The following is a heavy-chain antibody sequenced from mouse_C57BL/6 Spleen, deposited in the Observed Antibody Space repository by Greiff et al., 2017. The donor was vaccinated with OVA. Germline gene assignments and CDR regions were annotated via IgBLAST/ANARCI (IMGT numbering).Heavy chain of an antibody. V-gene: IGHV1-81*01. D-gene: IGHD1-1*01. J-gene: IGHJ4*01. CDR3: AREGITTVVGQGAMDY. Sequence: VQLQQSGAELARPGASVKLSCKASGYTFTSYGISWVKQRTGQGLELIGEIYPRSGNTYYNEKFKGKATLTADKSSSTAYMELRSLTSEDSAVYFCAREGITTVVGQGAMDYWGQGTSVTVSS. CDR1: GYTFTSYG. CDR2: IYPRSGNT.